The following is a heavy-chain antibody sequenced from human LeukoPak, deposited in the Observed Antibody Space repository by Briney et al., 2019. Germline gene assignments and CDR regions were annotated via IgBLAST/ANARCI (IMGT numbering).Heavy chain of an antibody. V-gene: IGHV1-69*05. CDR2: IIPIFGTA. J-gene: IGHJ6*03. D-gene: IGHD2-21*01. CDR1: VCTLSSYA. Sequence: SVKVSCKASVCTLSSYAISWVRQAPGQGLEWMGGIIPIFGTANYAQKFQGRVTITTDESTSTAYMELSRLTSDDTAVYYCAREFYYCGGECPPVDYYYYYYMEVWGKGTMVTVSS. CDR3: AREFYYCGGECPPVDYYYYYYMEV.